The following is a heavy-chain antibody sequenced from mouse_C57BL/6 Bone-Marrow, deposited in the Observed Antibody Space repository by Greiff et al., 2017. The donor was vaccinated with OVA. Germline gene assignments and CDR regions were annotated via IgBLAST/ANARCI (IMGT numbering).Heavy chain of an antibody. CDR2: IDPENGDT. J-gene: IGHJ2*01. V-gene: IGHV14-4*01. Sequence: EVQGVESGAELVRPGASVKLSCTASGFNIKDDYMHWVKQRPEQGLEWIGWIDPENGDTEYASKFQGKATITADTSSNTAYLQLSSLTSEDTAVYYCTPIGIYYYGSSYGYWGQGTTLTVSS. CDR3: TPIGIYYYGSSYGY. CDR1: GFNIKDDY. D-gene: IGHD1-1*01.